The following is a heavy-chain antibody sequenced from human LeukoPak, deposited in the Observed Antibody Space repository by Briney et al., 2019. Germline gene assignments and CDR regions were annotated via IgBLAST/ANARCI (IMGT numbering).Heavy chain of an antibody. CDR3: ARSPAGSRDV. Sequence: ASVKVSCKASGYTFTSYFMHWERQALGQGLEWMGIINSSGGSTNYAQKFQGRVTMTRDTSTSTVYMELSSLRSEDTAVYYCARSPAGSRDVWAKGPRSPSPQ. CDR1: GYTFTSYF. D-gene: IGHD2-2*01. CDR2: INSSGGST. J-gene: IGHJ6*04. V-gene: IGHV1-46*01.